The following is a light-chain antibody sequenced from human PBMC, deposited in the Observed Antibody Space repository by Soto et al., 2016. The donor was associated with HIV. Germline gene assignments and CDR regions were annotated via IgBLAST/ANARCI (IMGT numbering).Light chain of an antibody. CDR2: KAS. CDR3: QQYNSYPWT. V-gene: IGKV1-5*03. Sequence: DIRMTQSPSTLSASPGDRVTITCRASQSINKWLAWYQQKPGKAPNLLIYKASTSQSGVPSTFSGSGSGTEFTLIISSLQPDDFATYYCQQYNSYPWTFGQGDQGGNQT. J-gene: IGKJ1*01. CDR1: QSINKW.